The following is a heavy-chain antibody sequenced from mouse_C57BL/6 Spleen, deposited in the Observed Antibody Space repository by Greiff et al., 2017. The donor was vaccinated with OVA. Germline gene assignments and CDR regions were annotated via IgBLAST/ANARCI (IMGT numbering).Heavy chain of an antibody. CDR2: IYPGSGST. CDR1: GYTFTSYW. V-gene: IGHV1-55*01. J-gene: IGHJ4*01. Sequence: VQLQQSGAELVKPGASVKMSCKASGYTFTSYWITWVKQRPGQGLEWIGDIYPGSGSTNYNEKFKSKATLTVDTSSSTAYMQLSSLTSYDSAVYYCARGGDDGYYVDYAMDYWGQGTSVTVSS. CDR3: ARGGDDGYYVDYAMDY. D-gene: IGHD2-3*01.